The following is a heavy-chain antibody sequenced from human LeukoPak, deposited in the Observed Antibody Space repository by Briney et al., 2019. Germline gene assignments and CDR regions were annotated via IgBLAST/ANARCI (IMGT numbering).Heavy chain of an antibody. CDR3: ARDRPVGNYYYYGMDV. CDR2: IYYSGST. V-gene: IGHV4-31*03. J-gene: IGHJ6*02. CDR1: GGSISSGGHY. Sequence: SQTLSLTCTVSGGSISSGGHYWSWIRQHPGKGLEWIGYIYYSGSTYYNPSLKSRVTISVDTSKNQFSLKLSSVTAADTAVYYCARDRPVGNYYYYGMDVWGQGTTVTVSS.